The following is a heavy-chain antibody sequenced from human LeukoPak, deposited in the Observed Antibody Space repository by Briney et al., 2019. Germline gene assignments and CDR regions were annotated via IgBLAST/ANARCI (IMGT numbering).Heavy chain of an antibody. CDR2: IIPIFGTA. V-gene: IGHV1-69*13. J-gene: IGHJ5*02. Sequence: SVKVSCKASGGTFSSYAISWVQQAPGQGLEWMGGIIPIFGTANYAQKFQGRVTITADESTSTAYMELSSLRSEDTAVYYCARESGVGGVVVVAATGRGWFDPWGQGTLVTVSS. CDR1: GGTFSSYA. D-gene: IGHD2-15*01. CDR3: ARESGVGGVVVVAATGRGWFDP.